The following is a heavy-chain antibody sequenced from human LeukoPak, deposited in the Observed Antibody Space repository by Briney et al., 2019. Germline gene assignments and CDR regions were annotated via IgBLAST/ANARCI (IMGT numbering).Heavy chain of an antibody. Sequence: ASVKVSCKASGYIFTGYYLHWVRQAPGQGLEWMGWINSNSGGTNYAQRFQGRVTMTRDTSIRTAYMELSRLRSDDTAVYYCARTFEDITAVAGKDHWGQGTLVTVSS. CDR1: GYIFTGYY. D-gene: IGHD1-20*01. J-gene: IGHJ4*02. V-gene: IGHV1-2*02. CDR2: INSNSGGT. CDR3: ARTFEDITAVAGKDH.